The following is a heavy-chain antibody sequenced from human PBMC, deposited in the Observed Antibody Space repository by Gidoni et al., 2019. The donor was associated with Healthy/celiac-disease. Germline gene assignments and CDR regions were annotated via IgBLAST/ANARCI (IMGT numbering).Heavy chain of an antibody. Sequence: EVQLLESGGGLVQPGGSLRLSCAASGFTFSSYAMSWIRQAPGKGLEWVSAISGSGGSTYYADSVKGRFTISRDNSKNTLYLQMNSLRAEDTAVYYCANPARPIAAAGKEGDYWGQGTLVTVSS. V-gene: IGHV3-23*01. D-gene: IGHD6-13*01. CDR2: ISGSGGST. J-gene: IGHJ4*02. CDR3: ANPARPIAAAGKEGDY. CDR1: GFTFSSYA.